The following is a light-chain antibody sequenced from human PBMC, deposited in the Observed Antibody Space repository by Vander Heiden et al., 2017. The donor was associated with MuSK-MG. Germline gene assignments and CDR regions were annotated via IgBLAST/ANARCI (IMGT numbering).Light chain of an antibody. J-gene: IGLJ2*01. CDR3: SSFTSGNSYVI. V-gene: IGLV2-14*03. CDR2: DVG. Sequence: QSALTQPASVSGSPGQSITISCTGTSGDGGVYNYVSWYQQHPSKAPKLMIFDVGNRPSGVSNRFSGSKSGNTASLTISGLQAEDEADYYCSSFTSGNSYVIFGGGTKVTVL. CDR1: SGDGGVYNY.